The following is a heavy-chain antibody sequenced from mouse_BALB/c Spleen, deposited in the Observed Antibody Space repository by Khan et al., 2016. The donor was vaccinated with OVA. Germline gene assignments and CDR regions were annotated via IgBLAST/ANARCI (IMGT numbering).Heavy chain of an antibody. CDR2: INPSTGYT. CDR3: ARRGHRWDFDY. J-gene: IGHJ2*01. Sequence: QVQLQQSGAELAKPGASVKMSCKASGYTFINYWILWVKQRPGQGLEWIGYINPSTGYTEYHQNFKDKATLTADKSSSTAYLQLSSLTSEDSAVYYCARRGHRWDFDYWGQGTTLTVSS. V-gene: IGHV1-7*01. CDR1: GYTFINYW. D-gene: IGHD1-1*02.